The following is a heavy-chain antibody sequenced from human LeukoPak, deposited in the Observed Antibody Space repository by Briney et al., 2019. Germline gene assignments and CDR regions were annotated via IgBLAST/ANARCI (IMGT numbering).Heavy chain of an antibody. V-gene: IGHV4-61*01. J-gene: IGHJ3*02. Sequence: SETLSLTCTFSGGSVSSESYHWSWIRQPPGKGLEWIAYIFNSGSSNYNPSLKSRVTISVDTSKNQFSLKLNSVTAADTAQYHCARGVGGVREGFDIWGQATMVTVSS. CDR3: ARGVGGVREGFDI. CDR2: IFNSGSS. CDR1: GGSVSSESYH. D-gene: IGHD3-16*01.